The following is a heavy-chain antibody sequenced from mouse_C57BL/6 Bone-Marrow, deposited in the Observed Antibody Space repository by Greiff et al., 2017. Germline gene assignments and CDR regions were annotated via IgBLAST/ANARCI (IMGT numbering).Heavy chain of an antibody. V-gene: IGHV2-4*01. D-gene: IGHD2-1*01. CDR1: GFSLTSYG. J-gene: IGHJ2*01. CDR2: IWSGGST. Sequence: VQLQESGPGLVQPSQSLSITCTVSGFSLTSYGVHWVRQPPGKGLEWLGVIWSGGSTDNNAAFISRLSISKNNSKSQVFFKMNSKQADDTAIYCCAIYGNYGFDYWGQGTTLTVSS. CDR3: AIYGNYGFDY.